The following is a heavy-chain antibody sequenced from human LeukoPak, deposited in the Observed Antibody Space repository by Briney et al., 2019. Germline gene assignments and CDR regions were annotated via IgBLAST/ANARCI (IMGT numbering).Heavy chain of an antibody. D-gene: IGHD3-16*02. Sequence: GGSLRLSCAASGFSLRTYWMHWVRQVPGKGLEWLSRIISDGGSTTYADSVKGRFTISRDNAKNTLYLQLNSLRAEDTAVYYCAKERIWGSYRLDYWGQGTLVTVSS. V-gene: IGHV3-74*01. J-gene: IGHJ4*02. CDR1: GFSLRTYW. CDR3: AKERIWGSYRLDY. CDR2: IISDGGST.